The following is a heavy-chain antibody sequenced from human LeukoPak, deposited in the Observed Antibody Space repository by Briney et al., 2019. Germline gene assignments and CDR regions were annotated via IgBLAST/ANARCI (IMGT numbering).Heavy chain of an antibody. D-gene: IGHD4-17*01. Sequence: GGSLRLSCAASGFTFSSYTMHWVRQAPGKGLEWVSLISWDGGSTYYADSVKGRFTISRDNSKNSLYLQMNSLRTEDTALYYCAKGLSYGDYVGWFDPWGQGTLVTVSS. J-gene: IGHJ5*02. CDR1: GFTFSSYT. CDR3: AKGLSYGDYVGWFDP. V-gene: IGHV3-43*01. CDR2: ISWDGGST.